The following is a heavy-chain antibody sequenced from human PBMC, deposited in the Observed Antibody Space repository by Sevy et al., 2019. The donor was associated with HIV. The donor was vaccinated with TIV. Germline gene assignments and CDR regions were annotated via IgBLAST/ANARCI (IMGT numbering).Heavy chain of an antibody. J-gene: IGHJ4*02. V-gene: IGHV3-48*01. CDR1: GFTFNGYG. CDR2: ISSGSGPI. D-gene: IGHD4-17*01. CDR3: AKSSLPYGDYHFDF. Sequence: GGSLRLSCVASGFTFNGYGMNWVRQAPGKGPEWISYISSGSGPIYYADSVKGRFTISRDNAKNSLYLQMNSLGADDTAVYYCAKSSLPYGDYHFDFWGQGTVVTVSS.